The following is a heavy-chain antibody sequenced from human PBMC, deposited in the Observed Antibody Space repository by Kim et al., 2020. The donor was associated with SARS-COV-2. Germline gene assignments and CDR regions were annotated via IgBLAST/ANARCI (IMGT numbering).Heavy chain of an antibody. CDR2: IYYIGST. D-gene: IGHD3-22*01. CDR1: GGSISNYY. CDR3: ARDYYYSSGFFWYYYGMDV. J-gene: IGHJ6*01. V-gene: IGHV4-59*13. Sequence: SETLSLTCTVSGGSISNYYWSWIRQPPGKGLEWIGYIYYIGSTNYNPSLKSRVTISLDRSKNQFSLKLSSATAADTAVYFCARDYYYSSGFFWYYYGMDV.